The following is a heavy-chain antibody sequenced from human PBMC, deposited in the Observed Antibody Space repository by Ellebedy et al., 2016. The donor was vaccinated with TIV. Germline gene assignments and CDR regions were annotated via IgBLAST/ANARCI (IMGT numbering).Heavy chain of an antibody. V-gene: IGHV4-59*08. D-gene: IGHD1-26*01. CDR2: IYHSVIT. CDR3: ARRYSGSSYHYFDY. Sequence: MPSETLSLTCTVSGGSISRNYWDWIRQPPGKGLELIGYIYHSVITNYNTSLKSRVTMSVDTSKRQLSLKLRSVTAADTAVNYCARRYSGSSYHYFDYWGQGTLVIVSS. J-gene: IGHJ4*02. CDR1: GGSISRNY.